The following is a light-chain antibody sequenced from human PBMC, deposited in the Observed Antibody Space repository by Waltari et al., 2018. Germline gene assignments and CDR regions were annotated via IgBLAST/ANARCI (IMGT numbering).Light chain of an antibody. Sequence: DVVMTQSPLSLPVTLGQPASISCRSSQSLVDSDGHTYLNWFQQRPGQPPRRLIYEVSDRDSGVPDRFSGSGSGTDFTLKISRVEAEDLGIYYCMQGTHWPITFGQGTRLEIK. CDR1: QSLVDSDGHTY. CDR2: EVS. CDR3: MQGTHWPIT. J-gene: IGKJ5*01. V-gene: IGKV2-30*01.